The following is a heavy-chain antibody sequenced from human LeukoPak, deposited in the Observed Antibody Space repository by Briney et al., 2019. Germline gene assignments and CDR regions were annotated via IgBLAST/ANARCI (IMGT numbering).Heavy chain of an antibody. V-gene: IGHV3-9*01. CDR1: GFTFDDYA. CDR2: ISWNSGST. Sequence: PGRSLRLSCAASGFTFDDYAMHWLRQPPGKGLEWVSGISWNSGSTDYADSVKGRFTISRDNAKNSLYLQMNSLRAEDTAFYYCAKDKVGSRSYYWFNPWGQGTLVTVSS. J-gene: IGHJ5*02. D-gene: IGHD6-13*01. CDR3: AKDKVGSRSYYWFNP.